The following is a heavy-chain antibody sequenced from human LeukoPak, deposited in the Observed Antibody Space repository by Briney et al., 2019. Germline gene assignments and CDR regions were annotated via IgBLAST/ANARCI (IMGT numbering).Heavy chain of an antibody. CDR1: GGTFSSYA. CDR2: IIPIFCTA. J-gene: IGHJ4*02. D-gene: IGHD3-3*01. Sequence: ASVKVSCKASGGTFSSYAISWVRQAPGQGLDWMGGIIPIFCTANYAQKFQGRVTITTDESTSTAYMELSSLRSEDTAVYYCARGSGDFWKGPYYFDYWGQGTLVTVSS. V-gene: IGHV1-69*05. CDR3: ARGSGDFWKGPYYFDY.